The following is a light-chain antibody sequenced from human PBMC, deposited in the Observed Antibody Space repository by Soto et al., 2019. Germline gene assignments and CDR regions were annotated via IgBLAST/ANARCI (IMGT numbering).Light chain of an antibody. CDR1: QIVRSDY. Sequence: VLTQSPGTLSLSPGERATLSCRASQIVRSDYLAWYQQKPGQAPRLLIYGASSRATGTPERFTGSGSGTDFTLAISKLEPEDLAVYCCQQYDTSPTFGGGTKVEIK. CDR2: GAS. V-gene: IGKV3-20*01. CDR3: QQYDTSPT. J-gene: IGKJ4*01.